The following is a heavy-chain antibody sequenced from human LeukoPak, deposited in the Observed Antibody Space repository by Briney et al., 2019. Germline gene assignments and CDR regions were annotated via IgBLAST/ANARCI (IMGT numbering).Heavy chain of an antibody. D-gene: IGHD4-17*01. J-gene: IGHJ4*02. CDR2: IYYSGST. CDR3: ARLPYGEGHFDY. CDR1: GGSISSSSYY. Sequence: RSSETLSLTCTVSGGSISSSSYYWGWIRQPPGKGLEWIGSIYYSGSTYYNPYLKSRVTISVDTAKNQFSLKLSSVTAADTAVYYCARLPYGEGHFDYWGQGTLVTVSS. V-gene: IGHV4-39*01.